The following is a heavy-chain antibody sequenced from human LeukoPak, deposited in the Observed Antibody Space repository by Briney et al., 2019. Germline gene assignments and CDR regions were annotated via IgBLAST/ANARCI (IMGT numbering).Heavy chain of an antibody. CDR1: RYTFGSSW. Sequence: GESLKISCKGSRYTFGSSWIGWVRQMPGKGLEWMGIIYPGDSDTKYSPSFQGLVTISADKSIGTAYLQWSSLKASDTAMYYCARQGRDGYNWGQGTLVTVSS. D-gene: IGHD5-24*01. CDR3: ARQGRDGYN. CDR2: IYPGDSDT. V-gene: IGHV5-51*01. J-gene: IGHJ4*02.